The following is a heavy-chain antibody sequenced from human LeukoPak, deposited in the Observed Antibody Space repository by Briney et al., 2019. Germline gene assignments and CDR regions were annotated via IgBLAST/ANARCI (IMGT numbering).Heavy chain of an antibody. CDR2: IYYSGST. CDR3: ARLRWYYYGSGSFDY. Sequence: SETLSLTCTVSGGSISSYYWSWIRQPPGKGLEFIGYIYYSGSTYYNPSLRSRVTISVDTSKNQFSLKLSSVTAADTAVYYCARLRWYYYGSGSFDYWGQGTLVTVSS. V-gene: IGHV4-59*01. CDR1: GGSISSYY. D-gene: IGHD3-10*01. J-gene: IGHJ4*02.